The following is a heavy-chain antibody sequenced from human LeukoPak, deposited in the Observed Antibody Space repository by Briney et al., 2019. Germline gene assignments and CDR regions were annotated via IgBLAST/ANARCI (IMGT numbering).Heavy chain of an antibody. CDR3: AREGEIVGATRGAFDI. CDR1: GGPISSGGYY. V-gene: IGHV4-31*03. J-gene: IGHJ3*02. CDR2: IYYSGST. Sequence: SETLSLTCTVSGGPISSGGYYWSWIRQHPGKGLEWIGYIYYSGSTYYNPSLKSRVTISVDTSKNQFSLKLSSVTAADTAVYYCAREGEIVGATRGAFDIWGQGTMVTVSS. D-gene: IGHD1-26*01.